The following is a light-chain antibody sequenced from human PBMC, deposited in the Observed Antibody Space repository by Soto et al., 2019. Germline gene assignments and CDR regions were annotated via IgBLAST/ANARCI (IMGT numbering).Light chain of an antibody. J-gene: IGKJ2*01. V-gene: IGKV3-20*01. Sequence: EIVLTQSPGTLSLSPGERATLSCRASQSVSSSYLAWYQQKPGQAPRPLIYGASSMATGIPDRFSGSGSGTDFTLTISRLEPEDFAVYYCLQDGSSPYTFGQGTQLDIK. CDR1: QSVSSSY. CDR3: LQDGSSPYT. CDR2: GAS.